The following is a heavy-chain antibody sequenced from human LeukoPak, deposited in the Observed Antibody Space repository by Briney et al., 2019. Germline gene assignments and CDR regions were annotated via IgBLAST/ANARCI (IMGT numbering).Heavy chain of an antibody. CDR1: GGSISTDSYY. J-gene: IGHJ6*02. CDR3: ARRFSNGRVYHYGLDV. Sequence: SETLSLTCTVSGGSISTDSYYWGWIRQPPGKGLQWIGSIYYSGSTYYSSSLQSRVTMSVDTSKNQFSLKLSSVTAADTAVYYCARRFSNGRVYHYGLDVWGQGTTVTVSS. V-gene: IGHV4-39*01. D-gene: IGHD6-19*01. CDR2: IYYSGST.